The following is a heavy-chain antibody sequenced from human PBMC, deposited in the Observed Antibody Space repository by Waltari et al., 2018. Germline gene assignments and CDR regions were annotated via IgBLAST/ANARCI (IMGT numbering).Heavy chain of an antibody. CDR2: IYASGST. CDR1: GGSISNYY. D-gene: IGHD1-1*01. J-gene: IGHJ6*03. V-gene: IGHV4-4*07. CDR3: ARHNDDYYNYYMDV. Sequence: QVQLQESGPGLVQPSETLSLTCTVAGGSISNYYWSCIRQSAGKGLEWIGRIYASGSTNYTPSLKSRVTMSVDTSKNQFSLKLSSVTAADTAVYYCARHNDDYYNYYMDVWGKGTTVTISS.